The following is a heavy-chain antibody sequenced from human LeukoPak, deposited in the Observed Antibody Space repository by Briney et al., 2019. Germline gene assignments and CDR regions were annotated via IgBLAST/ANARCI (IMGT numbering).Heavy chain of an antibody. CDR3: ARDLLSY. J-gene: IGHJ4*02. V-gene: IGHV1-2*06. CDR2: INSNSGGT. CDR1: GYTFPSYF. Sequence: ASVKVSCTASGYTFPSYFMHWVRQAPGQGLEWMGRINSNSGGTNYAQRFQGRVTMTRDTSINTVSMELTGLTSDDTAVYYCARDLLSYWGQGTLVTVSS. D-gene: IGHD1-26*01.